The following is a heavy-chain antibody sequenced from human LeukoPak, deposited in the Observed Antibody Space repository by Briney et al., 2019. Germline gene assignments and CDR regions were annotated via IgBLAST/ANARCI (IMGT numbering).Heavy chain of an antibody. Sequence: GGSLRLSCAASGFTFGSFGMSWVRQAPGKGLEWLAFIRYDGINKYYTDSVKGRFTISRDNAKNSLYLQMNSLRAEDTAVYYCARAGRLGIGNYFDYWGQGTLVTVSS. CDR3: ARAGRLGIGNYFDY. CDR2: IRYDGINK. CDR1: GFTFGSFG. V-gene: IGHV3-30*02. J-gene: IGHJ4*02. D-gene: IGHD7-27*01.